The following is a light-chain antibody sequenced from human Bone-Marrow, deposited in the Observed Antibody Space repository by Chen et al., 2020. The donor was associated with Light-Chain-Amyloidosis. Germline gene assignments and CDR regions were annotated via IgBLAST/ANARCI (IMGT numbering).Light chain of an antibody. CDR3: QQADKFPIT. Sequence: DIQMTQPPSSVSASIGDSVSITFLASQDITNLLGWYQQKPGKAPKLLIYLASNLHTGVPSRFSASGFGTFFTLTINNVQPEDFGSYYCQQADKFPITFGQGTRL. CDR2: LAS. CDR1: QDITNL. J-gene: IGKJ5*01. V-gene: IGKV1-12*01.